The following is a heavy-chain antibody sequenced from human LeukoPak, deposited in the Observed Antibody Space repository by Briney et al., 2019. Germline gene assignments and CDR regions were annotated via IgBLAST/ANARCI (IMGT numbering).Heavy chain of an antibody. CDR3: AKDTTTHTVTTHYFDY. J-gene: IGHJ4*02. D-gene: IGHD4-17*01. Sequence: GGSLRLSCAASGFTFSSYNMNWVRQAPGKGLEWVSYISSSASTIYYADSVEGRFTISRDNAKNPLFLQMNSLRAEDSAVYYCAKDTTTHTVTTHYFDYWGQGSLVTVSS. CDR2: ISSSASTI. V-gene: IGHV3-48*01. CDR1: GFTFSSYN.